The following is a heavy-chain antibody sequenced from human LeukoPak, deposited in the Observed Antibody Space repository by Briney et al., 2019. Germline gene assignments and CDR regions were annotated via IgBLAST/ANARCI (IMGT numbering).Heavy chain of an antibody. Sequence: ASVKVSCKASGYTFHNFGISWVRQAPGQGLEWMGWISAYNANTNYAQKFQGRVAMTTDTSTSTVYMELRSLRSDDTALYYCARVPGYGTLRPDYWGQGTLVTVSP. D-gene: IGHD5-18*01. CDR1: GYTFHNFG. V-gene: IGHV1-18*01. CDR3: ARVPGYGTLRPDY. J-gene: IGHJ4*02. CDR2: ISAYNANT.